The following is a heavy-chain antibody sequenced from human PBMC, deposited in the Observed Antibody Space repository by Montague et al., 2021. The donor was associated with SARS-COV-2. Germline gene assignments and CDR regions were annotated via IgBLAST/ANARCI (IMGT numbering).Heavy chain of an antibody. D-gene: IGHD3-3*01. V-gene: IGHV3-21*01. CDR2: ISSSSSYI. CDR1: GFTFSRYS. Sequence: SLRLSCVASGFTFSRYSMNWVRQAPGKGLEWVSSISSSSSYIYYADSVKGRFTISRDNAKNSLYLQMNSLRAEDTAVYYCARDSGRYYDFWSGYYNSHYYDTMDVWGKGTTVTVSS. CDR3: ARDSGRYYDFWSGYYNSHYYDTMDV. J-gene: IGHJ6*03.